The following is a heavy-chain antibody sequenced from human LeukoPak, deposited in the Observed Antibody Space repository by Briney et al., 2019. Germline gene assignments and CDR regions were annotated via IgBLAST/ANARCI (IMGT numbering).Heavy chain of an antibody. CDR2: ISSSSSYI. CDR1: GFTFSSYS. V-gene: IGHV3-21*01. D-gene: IGHD3-16*01. J-gene: IGHJ6*03. Sequence: PGGSLRLSCAASGFTFSSYSMNWVRQAPGKGLEWVSSISSSSSYIYYADSVKGRFTISRDNAKNSLYLQMNSLRAEDTAVYYCARLGSLTLTGYYYYYMDVWGKGTTVTVSS. CDR3: ARLGSLTLTGYYYYYMDV.